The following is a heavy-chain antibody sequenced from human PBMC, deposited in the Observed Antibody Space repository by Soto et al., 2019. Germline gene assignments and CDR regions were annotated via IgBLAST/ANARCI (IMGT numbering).Heavy chain of an antibody. J-gene: IGHJ4*02. D-gene: IGHD6-13*01. Sequence: PGGSLRLSCAASGFTFSSYGMHWVRQAPGKGLEWVTVISYDGSEEYYVDSVKGRFTISRDNSKNTPYLQMNSLRAEDTAVYYCAKDKSSSWTIDYWGQGTLVTVSS. CDR1: GFTFSSYG. V-gene: IGHV3-30*18. CDR2: ISYDGSEE. CDR3: AKDKSSSWTIDY.